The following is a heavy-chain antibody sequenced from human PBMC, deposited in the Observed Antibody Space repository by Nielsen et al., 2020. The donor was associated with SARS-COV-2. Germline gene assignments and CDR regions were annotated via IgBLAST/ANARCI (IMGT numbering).Heavy chain of an antibody. D-gene: IGHD3-10*01. Sequence: ASVKVSCKASGYTFTGHYMHWMRQAPGQGPEWLGRVNPTSGATNYAQKFQGRVTLTRDASINTTYMELTRLTSDDTAVYYCARVRSSSGIWFDPWGQGTLVVVSS. V-gene: IGHV1-2*06. J-gene: IGHJ5*02. CDR2: VNPTSGAT. CDR1: GYTFTGHY. CDR3: ARVRSSSGIWFDP.